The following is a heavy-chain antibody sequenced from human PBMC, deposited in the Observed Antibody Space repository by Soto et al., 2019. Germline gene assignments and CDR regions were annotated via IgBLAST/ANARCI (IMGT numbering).Heavy chain of an antibody. D-gene: IGHD2-21*02. CDR3: ARADRTLVTSYSLDV. CDR2: INHRGTI. V-gene: IGHV4-34*01. Sequence: QVQLQQWGAGLLKPSETLSLTCAVYGGSFSGYYWTWIRQPPGKGLEWIGEINHRGTINFNPSLKSRLTISLDTSKKHFSLKLSSVTDADTAAYYCARADRTLVTSYSLDVWGQGTTVTVSS. J-gene: IGHJ6*02. CDR1: GGSFSGYY.